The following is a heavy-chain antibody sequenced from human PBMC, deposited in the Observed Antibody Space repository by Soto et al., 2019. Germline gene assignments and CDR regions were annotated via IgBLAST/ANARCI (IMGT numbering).Heavy chain of an antibody. CDR3: ARNIDGLDAFDI. CDR1: GGSISSAGYS. Sequence: SETLSLTCAVSGGSISSAGYSWTWIRQPPGKGLEWIGYIFQSGSTYYNPSLKSRVSISVERSKNQFSLNLSSVTAADTAVYYCARNIDGLDAFDIWGQGTMVTVSS. D-gene: IGHD2-15*01. CDR2: IFQSGST. V-gene: IGHV4-30-2*01. J-gene: IGHJ3*02.